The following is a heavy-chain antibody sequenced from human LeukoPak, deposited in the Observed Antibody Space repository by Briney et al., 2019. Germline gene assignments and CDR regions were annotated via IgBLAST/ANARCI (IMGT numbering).Heavy chain of an antibody. D-gene: IGHD3-3*01. CDR3: ARDYYDFWSGYYTNTWFDP. J-gene: IGHJ5*02. Sequence: PGRSLRLSCSASGFTFSSYSMNWVRQAPGKGLEWVSSISSISSYIYYADSVEGRFTISRDNAKNSLYLQMNSLRAEDTAVYYCARDYYDFWSGYYTNTWFDPWGQGTLVTVSS. V-gene: IGHV3-21*01. CDR1: GFTFSSYS. CDR2: ISSISSYI.